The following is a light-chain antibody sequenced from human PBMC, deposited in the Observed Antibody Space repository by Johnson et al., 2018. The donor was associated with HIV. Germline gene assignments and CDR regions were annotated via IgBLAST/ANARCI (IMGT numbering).Light chain of an antibody. J-gene: IGLJ1*01. CDR3: GTWDSSLSFYV. Sequence: QAVLTQPPSVSAAPGQKVTISCSGSSSDMGNYAVSWYQQLPGTAPKLLIYGNDKRPSGIPDRFSGSKSGTSATLGITGLQTGDEADYYCGTWDSSLSFYVFGTGTKVTVL. CDR2: GND. V-gene: IGLV1-51*02. CDR1: SSDMGNYA.